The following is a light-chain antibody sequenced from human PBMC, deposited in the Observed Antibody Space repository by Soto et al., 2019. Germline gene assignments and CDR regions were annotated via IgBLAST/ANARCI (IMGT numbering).Light chain of an antibody. Sequence: DIQMTQSPSTLSASVGDRVTITCRASQSISSWLAWYQQKPGKAPKLLIYDASSLESGVPSRFSGSGSGTEFTLTISSLQPAEFATYYCQQYNSYSEPFGGGTKVEIK. J-gene: IGKJ4*01. V-gene: IGKV1-5*01. CDR2: DAS. CDR3: QQYNSYSEP. CDR1: QSISSW.